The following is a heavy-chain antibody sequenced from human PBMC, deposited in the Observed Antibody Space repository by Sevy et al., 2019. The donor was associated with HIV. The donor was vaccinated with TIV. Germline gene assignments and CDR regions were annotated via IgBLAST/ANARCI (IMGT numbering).Heavy chain of an antibody. CDR1: GYTFTSQY. V-gene: IGHV1-46*01. Sequence: ASVKVSCKASGYTFTSQYMHWVRQAPGQGLEWMGIINPSGGSTSYAQNFQGRVTMTRDTSTSTVYMEMSSLSSEDTAVYYCARDSDNYDILTGYYPFDYWGQGTLVTVSS. CDR2: INPSGGST. J-gene: IGHJ4*02. D-gene: IGHD3-9*01. CDR3: ARDSDNYDILTGYYPFDY.